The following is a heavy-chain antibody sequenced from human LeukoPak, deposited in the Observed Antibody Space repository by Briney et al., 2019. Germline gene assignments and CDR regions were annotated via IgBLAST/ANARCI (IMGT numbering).Heavy chain of an antibody. J-gene: IGHJ4*02. CDR1: GGSISSSSYY. Sequence: PSETLSLTCTVSGGSISSSSYYWGWIRQPPGKGLEWIGSIYYSGSTYYNPSLKSRVTISVDTSKNQFSLKLSSVTAADTAVYYCERSQLGILYYFDYWGQGTLVTVSS. CDR2: IYYSGST. CDR3: ERSQLGILYYFDY. D-gene: IGHD7-27*01. V-gene: IGHV4-39*01.